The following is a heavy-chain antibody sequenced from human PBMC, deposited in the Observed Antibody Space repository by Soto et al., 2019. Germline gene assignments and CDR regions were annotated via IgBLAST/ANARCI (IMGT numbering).Heavy chain of an antibody. D-gene: IGHD2-2*01. Sequence: PGRSLRLSCAASGFAFSDYYMSWIRQAPGKGLEWVSYISSSGSTIYYADSVKGRFTISRDNAKNSLYLQMNSLRAEETAVYYCARDAPAGGYCSSTSCYQGARGGYWGQGT. V-gene: IGHV3-11*01. CDR2: ISSSGSTI. CDR1: GFAFSDYY. CDR3: ARDAPAGGYCSSTSCYQGARGGY. J-gene: IGHJ4*02.